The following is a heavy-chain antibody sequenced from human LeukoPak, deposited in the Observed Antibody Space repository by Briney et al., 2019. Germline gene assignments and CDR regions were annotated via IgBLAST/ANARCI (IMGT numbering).Heavy chain of an antibody. D-gene: IGHD6-19*01. CDR3: GKTTTGYSSGRYPGWPVDY. V-gene: IGHV3-23*01. CDR2: IFGSGGSA. CDR1: GFTFNSYA. Sequence: GGSLRLSCAASGFTFNSYAMYWVRQTPGKGLEWVSGIFGSGGSAHYADSVKGRFTISRDNSKNTVYLQMDSLRVEDTAVYYCGKTTTGYSSGRYPGWPVDYWGQGTLVTVSS. J-gene: IGHJ4*02.